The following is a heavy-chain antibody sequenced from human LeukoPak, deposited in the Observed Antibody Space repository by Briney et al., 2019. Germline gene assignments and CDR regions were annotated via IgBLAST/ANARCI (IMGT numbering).Heavy chain of an antibody. J-gene: IGHJ6*02. D-gene: IGHD3-22*01. CDR3: ARPHRSGYQYGMDV. CDR2: IYGTTST. Sequence: GGSLILSCAASGFSVSVNYMTCVRQAPGKGLEWVSFIYGTTSTYYADFVKGRFTISRDNSKNTVYLQMNSLRAEDTAVYYCARPHRSGYQYGMDVWGQGITVTVSS. CDR1: GFSVSVNY. V-gene: IGHV3-66*04.